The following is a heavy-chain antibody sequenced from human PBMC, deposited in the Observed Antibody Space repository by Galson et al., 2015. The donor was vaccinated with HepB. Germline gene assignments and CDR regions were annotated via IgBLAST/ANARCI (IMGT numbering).Heavy chain of an antibody. V-gene: IGHV1-2*02. CDR2: INSNSGGR. CDR3: ARQINAMDV. Sequence: SVKVSCKASGYSFTGYYMYWVRQAPGQGLEWMGWINSNSGGRNYAQRFQGRVTMTRDTSISTAYMELSRLTSDDTAVYYCARQINAMDVWGQGTTVTVSS. CDR1: GYSFTGYY. J-gene: IGHJ6*02.